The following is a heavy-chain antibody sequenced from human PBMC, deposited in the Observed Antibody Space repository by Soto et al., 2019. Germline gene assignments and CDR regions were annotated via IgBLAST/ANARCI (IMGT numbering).Heavy chain of an antibody. CDR2: MNPNSGNT. CDR3: ARVGRFRAAAGKRDDYYYGMDV. Sequence: GASLKVSCKASGYTFTSYDINWVRQATGQGLEWRGWMNPNSGNTGYAQKFQGRVTMTRNTSISTAYMELSSLRSEDTAVYYCARVGRFRAAAGKRDDYYYGMDVWGQGTTVTVSS. D-gene: IGHD6-13*01. J-gene: IGHJ6*02. CDR1: GYTFTSYD. V-gene: IGHV1-8*01.